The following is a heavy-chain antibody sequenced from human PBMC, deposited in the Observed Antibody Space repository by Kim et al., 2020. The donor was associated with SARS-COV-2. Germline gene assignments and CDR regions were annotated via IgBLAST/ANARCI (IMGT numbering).Heavy chain of an antibody. D-gene: IGHD3-22*01. V-gene: IGHV3-11*06. J-gene: IGHJ3*02. CDR3: ARGSDYYDSSGYYPVAFDI. Sequence: GRFTISRDNAKNSLYLQMNSLRAEDTAVYYCARGSDYYDSSGYYPVAFDIWGQGTMVTVSS.